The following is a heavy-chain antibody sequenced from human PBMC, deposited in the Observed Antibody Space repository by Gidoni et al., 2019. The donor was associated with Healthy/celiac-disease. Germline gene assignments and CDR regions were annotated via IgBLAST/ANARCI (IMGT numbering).Heavy chain of an antibody. D-gene: IGHD6-25*01. CDR1: GFTFSSYS. J-gene: IGHJ2*01. CDR2: ISSSSSYI. V-gene: IGHV3-21*01. CDR3: ARAAPEWYFDL. Sequence: EVQLVESGGGLVKPGGSLRLSCAASGFTFSSYSMNWVRQAPGKGLEWVTSISSSSSYIYYADSVKGRFTISRDNAKNSLYLQMNSLRAEDTAVYYCARAAPEWYFDLWGRGTLVTVSS.